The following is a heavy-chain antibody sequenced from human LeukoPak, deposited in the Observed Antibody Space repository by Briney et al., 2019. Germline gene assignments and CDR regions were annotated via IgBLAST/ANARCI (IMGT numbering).Heavy chain of an antibody. Sequence: GGSLRLSCSASGFSFNIYSMSWVRQAPGKGLEWIAYTGSLGSTIHYADSVKGRFTISRDNAKKSLYLQMDTLRGDDTAVYYCARVGGRGIDYWGQGSLVSVSS. CDR3: ARVGGRGIDY. CDR2: TGSLGSTI. CDR1: GFSFNIYS. V-gene: IGHV3-48*01. J-gene: IGHJ4*02.